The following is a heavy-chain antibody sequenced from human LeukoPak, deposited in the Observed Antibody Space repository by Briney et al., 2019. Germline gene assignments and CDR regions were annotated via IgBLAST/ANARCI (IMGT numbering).Heavy chain of an antibody. Sequence: PSETLSLTCTVSGGSISSYYWSWIRQPPGKGLEWIGYIYYSGSTNYNPSLKSRVTISINTSKNQFSLKLSSVTAADTAVYYCARRNGQDIVATFRRRYYFDYWGQGTLATVSS. J-gene: IGHJ4*02. CDR3: ARRNGQDIVATFRRRYYFDY. CDR2: IYYSGST. D-gene: IGHD5-12*01. CDR1: GGSISSYY. V-gene: IGHV4-59*12.